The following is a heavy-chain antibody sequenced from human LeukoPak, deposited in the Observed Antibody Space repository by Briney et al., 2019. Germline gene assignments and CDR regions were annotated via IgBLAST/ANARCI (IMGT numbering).Heavy chain of an antibody. CDR3: AVAIAAAENYYYYYMDV. V-gene: IGHV1-69*05. J-gene: IGHJ6*03. CDR2: IIPIFGTA. CDR1: GGTFSSYA. Sequence: GSSVKVSCKASGGTFSSYAITWVRQAPGQGLEWMGGIIPIFGTANYAQKFQGRVTITTDESTSTAYMELSSLRSEDTAVYYCAVAIAAAENYYYYYMDVWGKGTTVTVSS. D-gene: IGHD6-13*01.